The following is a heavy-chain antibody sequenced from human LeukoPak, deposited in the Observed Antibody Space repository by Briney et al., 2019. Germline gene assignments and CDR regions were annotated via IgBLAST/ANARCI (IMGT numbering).Heavy chain of an antibody. CDR2: ISAYNGNT. CDR1: GYTFTNYG. Sequence: ASVKVSCKTSGYTFTNYGITWVRQAPGQGLEWMGWISAYNGNTNYAQKLQGRVTMTTDTSTSTAYMELRSLRSDNTAVYYCAREEYSSGWPDYWGQGTLVTVSS. D-gene: IGHD6-19*01. J-gene: IGHJ4*02. V-gene: IGHV1-18*01. CDR3: AREEYSSGWPDY.